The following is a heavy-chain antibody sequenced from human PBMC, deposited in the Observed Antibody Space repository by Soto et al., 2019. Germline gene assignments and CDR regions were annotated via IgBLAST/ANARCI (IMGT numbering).Heavy chain of an antibody. CDR2: ITGTGGDT. V-gene: IGHV3-23*01. Sequence: EVQLLESGEGLVQPGGSLRLACAASGFPLSTYGMSWVRQARGKGLEWVSSITGTGGDTYYAESVKCRFTSSRDNSNNMLYLQMNSLRVEDTAVYYCATIRGYWYSLDGWGQGTTMTVS. CDR3: ATIRGYWYSLDG. J-gene: IGHJ6*02. CDR1: GFPLSTYG.